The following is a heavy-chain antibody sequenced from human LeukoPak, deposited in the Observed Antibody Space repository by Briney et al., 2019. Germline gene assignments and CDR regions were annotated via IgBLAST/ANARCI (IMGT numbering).Heavy chain of an antibody. D-gene: IGHD3-22*01. CDR3: ARGGSSTYYYYFDY. CDR1: DYSITTDYY. J-gene: IGHJ4*02. V-gene: IGHV4-38-2*01. Sequence: SETLSLTCAVSDYSITTDYYWGWIRQSPGRGLEGIGSIYHSGRTYYNPSLKSRVTISVDTSKNQFSLRLRSLTAADTAVYYCARGGSSTYYYYFDYWGQGTLVTVSS. CDR2: IYHSGRT.